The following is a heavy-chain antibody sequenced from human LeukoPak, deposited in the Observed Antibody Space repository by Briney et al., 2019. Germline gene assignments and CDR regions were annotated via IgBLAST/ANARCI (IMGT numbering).Heavy chain of an antibody. CDR3: AKTYYDILTGYYTFDY. D-gene: IGHD3-9*01. Sequence: GGSLRLSCAASGFTFSSYAMSWVRQAPGKGLEWVSAISGSGGGTYYADSVKGRFTISRDNSKNTLYLQMNSLRAEDTAVYYCAKTYYDILTGYYTFDYWGQGTLVTVSS. V-gene: IGHV3-23*01. CDR1: GFTFSSYA. J-gene: IGHJ4*02. CDR2: ISGSGGGT.